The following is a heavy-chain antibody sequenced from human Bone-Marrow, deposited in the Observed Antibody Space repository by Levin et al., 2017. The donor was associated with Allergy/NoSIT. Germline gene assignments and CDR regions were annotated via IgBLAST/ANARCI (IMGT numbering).Heavy chain of an antibody. D-gene: IGHD3-22*01. J-gene: IGHJ4*02. V-gene: IGHV3-74*01. CDR3: ARTRNPYYYDGPAEVENDSGAEVYFDH. Sequence: GGSLRLSCVASGFTFSSYWMHWVRQAPGKGLVWVSRINTDGSTTNYADSVKGRFSVSRDNAKNTLFLQMNSPRPEDTAVYYCARTRNPYYYDGPAEVENDSGAEVYFDHWGQGTLVTVSS. CDR1: GFTFSSYW. CDR2: INTDGSTT.